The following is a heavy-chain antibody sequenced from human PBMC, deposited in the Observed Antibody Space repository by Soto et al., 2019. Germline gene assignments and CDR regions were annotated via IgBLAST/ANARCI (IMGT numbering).Heavy chain of an antibody. D-gene: IGHD1-7*01. V-gene: IGHV5-10-1*01. J-gene: IGHJ6*01. CDR3: AKRGWNYQAYPYYYAMDV. CDR2: IDPSDSYI. Sequence: VESVTIWCDVSGYSFSSFGIIWVLQMPGKRLEWVGRIDPSDSYINYSPSFQGRVTIPADKSSSTAYLQWSSLEASDTGIYYCAKRGWNYQAYPYYYAMDVWGQGTTVTVSS. CDR1: GYSFSSFG.